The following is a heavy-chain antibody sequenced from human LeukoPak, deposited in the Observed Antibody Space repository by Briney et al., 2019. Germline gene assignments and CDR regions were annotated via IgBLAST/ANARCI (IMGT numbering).Heavy chain of an antibody. Sequence: AETLSLTCTVSGGSISSYYWSWIRQPAGKGLEWIGRIYTSGSTNYNPSLKSRVTMSVDTSKPQFSLMLSCVTAADTAVYYCARVGVGAVSYFDYWGQGTLVTVSS. D-gene: IGHD1-26*01. J-gene: IGHJ4*02. V-gene: IGHV4-4*07. CDR1: GGSISSYY. CDR2: IYTSGST. CDR3: ARVGVGAVSYFDY.